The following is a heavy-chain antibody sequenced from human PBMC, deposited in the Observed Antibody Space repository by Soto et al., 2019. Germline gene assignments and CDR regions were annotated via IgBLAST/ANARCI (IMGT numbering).Heavy chain of an antibody. Sequence: GGSLRLSCAVSGFTFSSHWMHWVRQAPGKGLMWVSRINSDGSTTNYADSVKGRFTISRDNAKKTLYLQMNSLRVDDTAVYYCARDSSPYYDFWSGFYTYFDYWGQRALVTVSS. V-gene: IGHV3-74*01. CDR2: INSDGSTT. CDR3: ARDSSPYYDFWSGFYTYFDY. CDR1: GFTFSSHW. J-gene: IGHJ4*02. D-gene: IGHD3-3*01.